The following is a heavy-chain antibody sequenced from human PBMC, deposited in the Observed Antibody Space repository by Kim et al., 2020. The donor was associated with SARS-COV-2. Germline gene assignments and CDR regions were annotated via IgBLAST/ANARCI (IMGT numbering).Heavy chain of an antibody. J-gene: IGHJ4*02. D-gene: IGHD6-19*01. CDR1: GYTLTTHA. CDR2: IDTNTGNP. Sequence: ASVKVSCKASGYTLTTHAINWVRQAPGQGLEWMGWIDTNTGNPTYAQGFTGRFVFSLDTSVSTAYLQISSLKAEDTAVYFCARDRYSSVWSVDYWGQGTL. CDR3: ARDRYSSVWSVDY. V-gene: IGHV7-4-1*02.